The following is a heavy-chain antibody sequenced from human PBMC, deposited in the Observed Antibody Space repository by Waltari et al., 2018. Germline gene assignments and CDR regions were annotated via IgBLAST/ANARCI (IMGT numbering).Heavy chain of an antibody. J-gene: IGHJ5*02. V-gene: IGHV4-4*07. Sequence: QVQLQESGPGLVKPSETLSLTCTVSGGSISSYYWSWIRQPAGKGLEWIGRIYTSGSTNYNPSLKRRVTRAVDTSKKQFSLKLSSVTAADTAVYYCARDLRYCSSTSCYYWFDPWGQGTLVTVSS. CDR1: GGSISSYY. CDR3: ARDLRYCSSTSCYYWFDP. D-gene: IGHD2-2*01. CDR2: IYTSGST.